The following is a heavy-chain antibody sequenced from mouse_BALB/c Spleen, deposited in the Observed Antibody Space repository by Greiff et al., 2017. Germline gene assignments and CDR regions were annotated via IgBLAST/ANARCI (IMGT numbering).Heavy chain of an antibody. CDR2: ISSGGSYT. J-gene: IGHJ2*01. Sequence: DVKLVESGGGLVKPGGSLKLSCAASGFTFSSYAMSWVRQSPEKRLEWVAEISSGGSYTYYPDTVTGRFTISRDNAKNTLYLEMSSLRSEDTAMYYCARDQGNYYFDYWGQGTTLTVSS. CDR1: GFTFSSYA. D-gene: IGHD2-1*01. V-gene: IGHV5-9-4*01. CDR3: ARDQGNYYFDY.